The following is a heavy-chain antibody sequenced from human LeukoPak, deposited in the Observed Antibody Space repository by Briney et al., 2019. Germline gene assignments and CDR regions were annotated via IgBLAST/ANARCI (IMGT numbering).Heavy chain of an antibody. CDR3: ARVPLAVAGTYNWFDP. Sequence: ASVKVSCKASGYTFTGYYMHWVRQAPGQGLEWMGWINPNSGGTNYAQKFQGRVTISTDESTSTAYMELSSLRSEDTAVYYCARVPLAVAGTYNWFDPWGQGTLVTVSS. D-gene: IGHD6-19*01. CDR1: GYTFTGYY. V-gene: IGHV1-2*02. J-gene: IGHJ5*02. CDR2: INPNSGGT.